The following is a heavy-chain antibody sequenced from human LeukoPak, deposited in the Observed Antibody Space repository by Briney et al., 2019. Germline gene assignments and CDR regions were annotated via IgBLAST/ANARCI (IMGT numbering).Heavy chain of an antibody. CDR3: ARVKRIIVVSLVGNYFDY. Sequence: ASVKVSCKASGYTFTSYGISWVRQAPGQGLEWMGWISAYNGNTNYAQKLQGRVTMTTDTSTSTAYMELRSLRSDDTAVYYCARVKRIIVVSLVGNYFDYWGQGTLVTVSS. D-gene: IGHD3-22*01. CDR2: ISAYNGNT. CDR1: GYTFTSYG. V-gene: IGHV1-18*01. J-gene: IGHJ4*02.